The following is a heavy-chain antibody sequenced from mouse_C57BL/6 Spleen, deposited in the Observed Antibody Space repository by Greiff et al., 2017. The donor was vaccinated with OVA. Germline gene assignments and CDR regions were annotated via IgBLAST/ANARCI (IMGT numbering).Heavy chain of an antibody. J-gene: IGHJ2*01. D-gene: IGHD1-1*01. CDR1: GYSITSGYY. V-gene: IGHV3-6*01. Sequence: EVQRVESGPGLVKPSQSLSLTCSVTGYSITSGYYWNWIRQFPGNKLEWMGYISYDGSNNYNPSLKNRISITRDTSKNQFFLKLNSVTTEDTATYYCARDPLYYGSFDYWGQGTTLTVSS. CDR2: ISYDGSN. CDR3: ARDPLYYGSFDY.